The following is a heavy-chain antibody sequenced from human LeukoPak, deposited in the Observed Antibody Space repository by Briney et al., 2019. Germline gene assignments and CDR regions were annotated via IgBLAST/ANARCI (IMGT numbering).Heavy chain of an antibody. D-gene: IGHD3-22*01. CDR1: GFTFDDYA. CDR3: AKSPVYYYDSSGYLLYYFDY. V-gene: IGHV3-43*02. CDR2: ISGYGGST. Sequence: GGSLRLSCAASGFTFDDYAMHWVRQAPGKGLEWVSLISGYGGSTYYADSVKSRFTISRDNSKNSLYLQMNSLRTEDTALYYCAKSPVYYYDSSGYLLYYFDYWGQGTLVTVSS. J-gene: IGHJ4*02.